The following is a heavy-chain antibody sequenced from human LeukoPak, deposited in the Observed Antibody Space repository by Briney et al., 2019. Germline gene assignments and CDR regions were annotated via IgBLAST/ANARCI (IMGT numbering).Heavy chain of an antibody. V-gene: IGHV6-1*01. D-gene: IGHD3-9*01. CDR1: GDSVSSSTSA. Sequence: SQTLSLTCAISGDSVSSSTSAWNWIRQSPSRGLEWLGRTYYRSKWYNDYAVSVRSRIIVSPDTAKNRFSLQLNSVTPEDTAIYYCARARHYEVLTGLHQWGQGTLVTVSS. CDR3: ARARHYEVLTGLHQ. J-gene: IGHJ4*02. CDR2: TYYRSKWYN.